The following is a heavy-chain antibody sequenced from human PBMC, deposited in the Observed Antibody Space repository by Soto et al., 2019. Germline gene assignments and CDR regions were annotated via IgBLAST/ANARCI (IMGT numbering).Heavy chain of an antibody. V-gene: IGHV4-59*01. CDR3: ASTYYYDSSGYYMVWYFDD. J-gene: IGHJ4*02. D-gene: IGHD3-22*01. CDR1: GGSISSYY. Sequence: SETLSLTCTVSGGSISSYYWSWIRQPPGKGLEWIGYIYYSGSTNYNPSLKSRVTISVDTSKNQFSLKLSSVTAADTAVYYCASTYYYDSSGYYMVWYFDDWGQGTLVTVSS. CDR2: IYYSGST.